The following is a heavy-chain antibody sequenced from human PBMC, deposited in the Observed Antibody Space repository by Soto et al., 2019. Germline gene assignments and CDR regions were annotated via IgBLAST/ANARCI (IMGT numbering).Heavy chain of an antibody. CDR2: IYYSGST. CDR1: GGSISRSSYY. D-gene: IGHD3-10*01. Sequence: SETLSLTCTVSGGSISRSSYYWGWIRQPPGKGLEWIGSIYYSGSTYYNPSLKSRVTISVDTSKNQFSLKLSSVTAADTAVYYCARPTSGAFDIWGKRTMVTVSS. V-gene: IGHV4-39*01. CDR3: ARPTSGAFDI. J-gene: IGHJ3*02.